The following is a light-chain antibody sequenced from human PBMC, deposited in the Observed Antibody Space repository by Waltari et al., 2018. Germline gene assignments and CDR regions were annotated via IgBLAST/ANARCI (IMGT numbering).Light chain of an antibody. J-gene: IGKJ1*01. CDR3: QHYLSLPVT. V-gene: IGKV3-20*01. CDR2: GAS. CDR1: ESVSRA. Sequence: EIALTQSPGTLSLSVGERATVSCSASESVSRALAWYQQKPGQAPRLLIYGASTRATGIPDRFSGSGSGTDFSLTISRLAHDDFAVYYCQHYLSLPVTFGQGTTVEI.